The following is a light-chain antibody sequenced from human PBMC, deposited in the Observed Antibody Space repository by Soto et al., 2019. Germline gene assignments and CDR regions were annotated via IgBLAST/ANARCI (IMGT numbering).Light chain of an antibody. V-gene: IGKV3-20*01. CDR2: GSS. CDR3: QQYGSSPRT. Sequence: EMVLTQSPGTLSLSPGERATLSCRASQSLSSYLAWYQQKPGQALRLLIYGSSSRATGIPDRFSGSGSGTDFTLTISRLEPEDFAVYYCQQYGSSPRTFGQGTRVEIK. J-gene: IGKJ1*01. CDR1: QSLSSY.